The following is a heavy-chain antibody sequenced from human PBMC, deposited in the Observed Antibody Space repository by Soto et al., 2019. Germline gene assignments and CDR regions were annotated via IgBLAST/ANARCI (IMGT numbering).Heavy chain of an antibody. CDR3: ARVTVATLWDQYYFYY. Sequence: QVQLVQSGAEVKKPGSSVKVSCKASGGTFSSYAISWVRQAPGQGLEWMGGIIPIFGTANYAQKFQGRVTITADESTSTAYMELSSLRSEDTAVYYCARVTVATLWDQYYFYYWGQGTLVTVSS. D-gene: IGHD5-12*01. CDR2: IIPIFGTA. CDR1: GGTFSSYA. V-gene: IGHV1-69*01. J-gene: IGHJ4*02.